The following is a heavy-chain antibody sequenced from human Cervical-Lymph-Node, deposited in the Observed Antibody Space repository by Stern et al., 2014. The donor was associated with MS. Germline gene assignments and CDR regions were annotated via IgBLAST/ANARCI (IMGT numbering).Heavy chain of an antibody. Sequence: EVQLVESGGGLVQPGGSLRLSWAASGFTFSTYAFSWVRQAPGKGLGWGSSISARGVYTYYADSVKGRFTISRDNSKSMLYLEMQSLRAEDTAVYHCAKDLGRGVVVVPLYGLDVWGQGTTVTVSS. V-gene: IGHV3-23*04. CDR1: GFTFSTYA. CDR2: ISARGVYT. D-gene: IGHD2-2*01. J-gene: IGHJ6*02. CDR3: AKDLGRGVVVVPLYGLDV.